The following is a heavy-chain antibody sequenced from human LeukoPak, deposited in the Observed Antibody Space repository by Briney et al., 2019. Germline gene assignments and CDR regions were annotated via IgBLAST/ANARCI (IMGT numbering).Heavy chain of an antibody. Sequence: GGSLRLSCAASGFTFSSYEMNWVRQAPGKGLEWVSYISSSGSTIYYADSVKGRFTISRDNAKNSLYLQMNSLRAEDTAVYYCAELGITMIRGVWGKGTTVTVSS. J-gene: IGHJ6*04. V-gene: IGHV3-48*03. D-gene: IGHD3-22*01. CDR1: GFTFSSYE. CDR2: ISSSGSTI. CDR3: AELGITMIRGV.